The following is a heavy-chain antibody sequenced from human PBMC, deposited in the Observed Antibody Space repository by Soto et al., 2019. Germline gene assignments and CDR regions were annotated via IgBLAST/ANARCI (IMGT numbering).Heavy chain of an antibody. Sequence: QVQLVQSGAEVKKPGSSVKVSCKASGGTFSRYSITWVRQAPGHGLEWIGRSIPIFGIASYAQKFQGRVTITADESTSTAYMDLSSLRSDDTAVYYCAREDRDRETGLVPAAIDGMDVWGQGTTVTVSS. V-gene: IGHV1-69*08. CDR1: GGTFSRYS. CDR2: SIPIFGIA. D-gene: IGHD2-2*01. J-gene: IGHJ6*02. CDR3: AREDRDRETGLVPAAIDGMDV.